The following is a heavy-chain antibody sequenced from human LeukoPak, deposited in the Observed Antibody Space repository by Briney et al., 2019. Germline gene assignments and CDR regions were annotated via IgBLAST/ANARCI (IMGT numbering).Heavy chain of an antibody. V-gene: IGHV3-53*01. J-gene: IGHJ3*02. CDR2: IYSGGDT. CDR1: GFSVSDSY. Sequence: GGSLRLSCAASGFSVSDSYMSWVRQAPGKGLEWVSVIYSGGDTYYADSVKGRFTISRDNSKNTLYLQMDSLRAEDTAVYYCARGDGYFYDSSGYYGVGAFDIWGQGTKVIVSS. D-gene: IGHD3-22*01. CDR3: ARGDGYFYDSSGYYGVGAFDI.